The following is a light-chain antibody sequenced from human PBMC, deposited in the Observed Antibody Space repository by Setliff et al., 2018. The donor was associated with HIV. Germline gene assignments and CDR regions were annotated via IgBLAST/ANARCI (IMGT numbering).Light chain of an antibody. CDR2: QAT. CDR1: SSDIGRYNL. CDR3: CSNTGSNTYV. J-gene: IGLJ1*01. Sequence: SALTQPASVSGSPGQSITISCTGTSSDIGRYNLVSWYQQYPGKAPKLMIYQATKRPSGVSNRFSGSKSGNTASLTFSGLQAEDEADYYCCSNTGSNTYVFGSGTKV. V-gene: IGLV2-23*01.